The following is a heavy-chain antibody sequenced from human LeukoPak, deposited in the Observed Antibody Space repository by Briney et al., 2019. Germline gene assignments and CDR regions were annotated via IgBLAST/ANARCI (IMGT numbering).Heavy chain of an antibody. V-gene: IGHV4-4*07. D-gene: IGHD2-8*01. Sequence: KPSETLSLTCTVSGGSISSYYWSWLRQPAGKGLEWIGRIYTSGSTNYNPSLKSRVTMSVDTSKNQFSLKLSPVTAADTAVYYCARDSPHQRMVLLPNYYYYYYMDVWGKGTTVTVSS. CDR3: ARDSPHQRMVLLPNYYYYYYMDV. CDR1: GGSISSYY. J-gene: IGHJ6*03. CDR2: IYTSGST.